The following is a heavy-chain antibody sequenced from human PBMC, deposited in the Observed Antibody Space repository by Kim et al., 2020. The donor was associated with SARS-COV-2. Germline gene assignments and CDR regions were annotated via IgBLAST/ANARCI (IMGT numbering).Heavy chain of an antibody. J-gene: IGHJ6*03. CDR3: ARGRLQTHYYYYYYMDV. V-gene: IGHV3-53*01. D-gene: IGHD4-4*01. Sequence: VKGRFTISRDNSKNTLYLQMNSLRAEDTAVYYCARGRLQTHYYYYYYMDVWGKGTTVTVSS.